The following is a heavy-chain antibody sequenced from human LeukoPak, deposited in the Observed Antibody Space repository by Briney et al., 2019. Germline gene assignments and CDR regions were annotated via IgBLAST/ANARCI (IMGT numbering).Heavy chain of an antibody. Sequence: GGSLRLSCAASGFTFSSYAMHWVCQAPGKGLEWVAVISYDGSNKYYADSVKGRFTISRDNSKNTLYLQMNSLRAEDTAVYYCASSLYGSGSYYEYYFDYWGQGTLVTVSS. D-gene: IGHD3-10*01. J-gene: IGHJ4*02. CDR2: ISYDGSNK. CDR3: ASSLYGSGSYYEYYFDY. CDR1: GFTFSSYA. V-gene: IGHV3-30-3*01.